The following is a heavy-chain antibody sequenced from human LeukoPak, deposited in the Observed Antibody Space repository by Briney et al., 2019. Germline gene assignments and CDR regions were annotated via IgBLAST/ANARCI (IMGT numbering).Heavy chain of an antibody. V-gene: IGHV3-30*03. CDR3: ARGNVDTAMVMTY. J-gene: IGHJ4*02. Sequence: PGGSLRLSCAASGFTFSSYGMHWVRQAPGKGPEWVAVISYDGSNKYYADSVKGRFTISRDNSKNTLYLQMNSLRAEDTAVYYCARGNVDTAMVMTYWGQGTLVTVSS. CDR1: GFTFSSYG. D-gene: IGHD5-18*01. CDR2: ISYDGSNK.